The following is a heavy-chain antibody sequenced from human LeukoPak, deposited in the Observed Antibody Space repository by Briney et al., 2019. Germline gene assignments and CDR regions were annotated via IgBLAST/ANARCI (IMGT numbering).Heavy chain of an antibody. V-gene: IGHV3-30*18. CDR1: GXXXXXYG. J-gene: IGHJ4*02. CDR3: AXDLSRGDSGDSFDY. Sequence: GGSLRLSCAXSGXXXXXYGMXXXXXPPGXGLEWVSLISXDGSRQFXADSXKGRFTISRDTSKNKLYLQMNSLRAEDTAVYYCAXDLSRGDSGDSFDYWGQGTLVTVSS. CDR2: ISXDGSRQ. D-gene: IGHD3-22*01.